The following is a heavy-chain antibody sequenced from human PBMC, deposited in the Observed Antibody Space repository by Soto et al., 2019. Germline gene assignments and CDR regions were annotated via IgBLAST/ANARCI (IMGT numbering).Heavy chain of an antibody. D-gene: IGHD2-2*01. J-gene: IGHJ6*02. CDR1: GFSFSHFA. CDR3: ARPAYCNNPNCETWTNYYYGLDV. CDR2: ISYDGNIK. V-gene: IGHV3-30-3*01. Sequence: QVQLVESGGGVVQPGRSLRLSCAASGFSFSHFAFHWVRQAPGKGLEWVALISYDGNIKDHADSVQGRFTISRDDSRNTLYLQMNSLRTEDTAVYYCARPAYCNNPNCETWTNYYYGLDVWGQGTTVTVSS.